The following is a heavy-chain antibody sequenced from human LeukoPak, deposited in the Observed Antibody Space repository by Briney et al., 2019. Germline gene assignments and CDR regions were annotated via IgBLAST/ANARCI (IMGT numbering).Heavy chain of an antibody. CDR2: IVVGSGNT. Sequence: SVKVSCKASGFTFTSSAVQWVRQARGQRLEWIGWIVVGSGNTNYAQKFQERVTITRDMSTSTAYMELGSLRSEDTAVYYCAAVYIVGAARGGYWGQGTLVTVSS. D-gene: IGHD1-26*01. V-gene: IGHV1-58*01. CDR3: AAVYIVGAARGGY. J-gene: IGHJ4*02. CDR1: GFTFTSSA.